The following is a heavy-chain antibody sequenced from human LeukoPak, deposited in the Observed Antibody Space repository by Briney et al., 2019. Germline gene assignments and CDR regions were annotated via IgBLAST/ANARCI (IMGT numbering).Heavy chain of an antibody. V-gene: IGHV3-30*18. J-gene: IGHJ4*02. Sequence: GGSLRLSCAASGFTFSSYGMHWVRQAPGKGLEWVAVISYDGSNKYYADSVKGRFTISRDNSKNTLYLQMNSLRAEATAVYYCAKAVDAGYSSSRYDGYFDYWGQGTLVTVSS. D-gene: IGHD6-13*01. CDR3: AKAVDAGYSSSRYDGYFDY. CDR1: GFTFSSYG. CDR2: ISYDGSNK.